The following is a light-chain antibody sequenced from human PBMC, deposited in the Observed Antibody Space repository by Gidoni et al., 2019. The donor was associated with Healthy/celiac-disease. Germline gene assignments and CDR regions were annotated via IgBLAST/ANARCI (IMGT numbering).Light chain of an antibody. V-gene: IGKV3-11*01. CDR1: QSVSSY. Sequence: EIVLTQSPATLSLSPGERATLSCRASQSVSSYLAWYQQKPGQAPRLLIYDASNRATCIPARFSGSGSGTDFTLTISSLEPEDCAVYYCQQRSNWPPMLTFGGGTKVEIK. CDR2: DAS. CDR3: QQRSNWPPMLT. J-gene: IGKJ4*01.